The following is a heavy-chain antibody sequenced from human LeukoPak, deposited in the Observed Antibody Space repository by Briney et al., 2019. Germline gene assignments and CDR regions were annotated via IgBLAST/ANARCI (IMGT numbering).Heavy chain of an antibody. CDR3: ARGSTVTLYYYYYYMDV. CDR1: GGSFSGYY. CDR2: INHSGST. D-gene: IGHD4-17*01. J-gene: IGHJ6*03. V-gene: IGHV4-34*01. Sequence: PSETLSLTCAVYGGSFSGYYWSWIRQPPGKGLEWIGEINHSGSTNYNPSLKSRVTISVDTSKNQFSLELSSVTAADTAVYYCARGSTVTLYYYYYYMDVWGKGTTVTVSS.